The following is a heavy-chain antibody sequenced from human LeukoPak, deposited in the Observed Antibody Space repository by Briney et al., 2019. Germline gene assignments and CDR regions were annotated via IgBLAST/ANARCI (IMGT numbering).Heavy chain of an antibody. J-gene: IGHJ5*02. CDR1: GFTFSGSA. Sequence: PGGSLRLSCAASGFTFSGSAMHWVRQASGKGLEWVGRIRSKANSYATAYAASVKGRFTISRDDSKNTAYLQMNSLKTEDTAVYYCTRLHHCSSTSCPGPDWFDPWGQGTLVTVSS. V-gene: IGHV3-73*01. D-gene: IGHD2-2*01. CDR3: TRLHHCSSTSCPGPDWFDP. CDR2: IRSKANSYAT.